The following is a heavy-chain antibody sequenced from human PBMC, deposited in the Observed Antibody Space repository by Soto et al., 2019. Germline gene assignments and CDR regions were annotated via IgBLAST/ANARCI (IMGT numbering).Heavy chain of an antibody. CDR3: AKSRTAIQSSFDY. Sequence: VPPGGSLRLSCAASGLTFSGYGMSWVRQAPGTGLEWVSAISGSGSTTYYADSVKGRFTISRDDSKNTLSLQMSGLRAEDTAVYYCAKSRTAIQSSFDYWGPGTLVT. V-gene: IGHV3-23*01. J-gene: IGHJ4*02. CDR1: GLTFSGYG. D-gene: IGHD4-4*01. CDR2: ISGSGSTT.